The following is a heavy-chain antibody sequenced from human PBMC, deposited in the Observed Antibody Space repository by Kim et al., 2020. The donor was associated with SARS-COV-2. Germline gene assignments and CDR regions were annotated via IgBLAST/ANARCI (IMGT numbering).Heavy chain of an antibody. CDR1: GGSISSYY. CDR2: IYYSGST. Sequence: SETLSLTCTVSGGSISSYYWSWIRQPPGKGLEWIGYIYYSGSTNYNPSLKSRVTISVDTSKNQFSLKLSSVTAADTAVYYCAREGSTVVTHQMNAFDIWGQGTMVTVSS. V-gene: IGHV4-59*01. D-gene: IGHD2-21*02. CDR3: AREGSTVVTHQMNAFDI. J-gene: IGHJ3*02.